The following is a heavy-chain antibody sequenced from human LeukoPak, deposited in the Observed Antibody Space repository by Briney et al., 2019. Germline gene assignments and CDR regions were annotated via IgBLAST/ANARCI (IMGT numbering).Heavy chain of an antibody. Sequence: GGSLRLPCAASGFTFSSYWMSWVRQAPGKGLEWVANIKQDGSEKYYVDSVKGRFTISRDNAKNSLYLQMNSLRAEDTAVYYCARVDGRYYYYYGMDVWGQGTTVTVSS. D-gene: IGHD1-26*01. CDR1: GFTFSSYW. CDR3: ARVDGRYYYYYGMDV. CDR2: IKQDGSEK. V-gene: IGHV3-7*01. J-gene: IGHJ6*02.